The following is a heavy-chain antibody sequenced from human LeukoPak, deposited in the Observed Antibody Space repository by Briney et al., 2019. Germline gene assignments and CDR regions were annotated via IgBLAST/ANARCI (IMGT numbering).Heavy chain of an antibody. CDR2: IYYSGST. J-gene: IGHJ4*02. D-gene: IGHD6-6*01. CDR3: ARDIAALIDY. Sequence: IPSETLSLTCTVSGGSISSSSYYWGWIRQPPGKGLEWIGSIYYSGSTYYNPSLKSRVTISVDTSKNQFSLKLSSVTAADTAVYYCARDIAALIDYWGQGTLVTVSS. CDR1: GGSISSSSYY. V-gene: IGHV4-39*02.